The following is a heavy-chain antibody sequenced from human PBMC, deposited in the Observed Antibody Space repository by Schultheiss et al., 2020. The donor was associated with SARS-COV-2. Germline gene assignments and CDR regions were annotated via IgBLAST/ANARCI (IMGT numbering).Heavy chain of an antibody. J-gene: IGHJ3*02. V-gene: IGHV4-61*02. D-gene: IGHD5-18*01. CDR3: ARGVEDTAMVWDAFDI. CDR2: IYTSGST. Sequence: QTLSLTCTVSGGSIISGSYYWSWIRQPAGKGLEWIGRIYTSGSTNYNPSLKSRVTISVDTSKNQFSLKLSSVTAADTAVYYCARGVEDTAMVWDAFDIWGQGTMVTVSS. CDR1: GGSIISGSYY.